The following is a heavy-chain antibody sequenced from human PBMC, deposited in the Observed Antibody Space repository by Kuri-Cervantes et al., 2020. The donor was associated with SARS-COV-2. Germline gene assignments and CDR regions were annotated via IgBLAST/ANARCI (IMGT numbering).Heavy chain of an antibody. CDR1: GGTFSNHA. CDR2: ILPILDAA. J-gene: IGHJ3*02. CDR3: ARDNWNYPSHDAFDI. D-gene: IGHD1-7*01. V-gene: IGHV1-69*05. Sequence: SLKVSCKSSGGTFSNHAISWVRQAPGQGLEWMGGILPILDAANYAQKFQGRVTITTDESTSTAYMELSSLRSEDTAVYYCARDNWNYPSHDAFDIWGQGTMVTVSS.